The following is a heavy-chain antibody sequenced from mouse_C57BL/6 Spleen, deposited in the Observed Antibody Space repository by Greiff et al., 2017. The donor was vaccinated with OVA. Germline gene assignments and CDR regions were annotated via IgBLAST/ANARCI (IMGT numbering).Heavy chain of an antibody. CDR1: GYSFTGYY. J-gene: IGHJ3*01. CDR3: ARRGGLPSFAY. V-gene: IGHV1-42*01. CDR2: INPSTGGT. Sequence: EVQLQQSGPELVKPGASVKISCKASGYSFTGYYMNWVKQSPEKSLEWIGEINPSTGGTTYNQKFKANATLTVDKSSSTAYMQLKSLTSEDSAVYYCARRGGLPSFAYWGQGTLVTVSA. D-gene: IGHD2-2*01.